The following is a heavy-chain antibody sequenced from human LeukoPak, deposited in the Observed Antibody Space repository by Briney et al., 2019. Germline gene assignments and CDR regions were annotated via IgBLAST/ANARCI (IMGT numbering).Heavy chain of an antibody. CDR3: AKELDSSDLYYFDY. CDR2: IGGSGGST. V-gene: IGHV3-23*01. D-gene: IGHD6-19*01. CDR1: GFTFSSYA. Sequence: PGGSLRPSCAASGFTFSSYAMSSVPPAPGKGLEWASAIGGSGGSTYYADSVKGRFTISRNNSKNTLYLQMNSLRAEDTAVYYCAKELDSSDLYYFDYWGQGTLVTVSS. J-gene: IGHJ4*02.